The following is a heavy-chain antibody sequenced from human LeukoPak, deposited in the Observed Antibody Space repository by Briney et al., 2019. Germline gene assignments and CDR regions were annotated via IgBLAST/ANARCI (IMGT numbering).Heavy chain of an antibody. CDR3: ARIDTVVLPSTMFDY. V-gene: IGHV4-39*01. D-gene: IGHD2-2*01. J-gene: IGHJ4*02. CDR1: GGSISDSNYY. CDR2: IYYSGST. Sequence: SETLSLTCTVSGGSISDSNYYWGWIRQPPGRGLEWIGNIYYSGSTYYNPSLKSRVTISVDTSRNQFSLKLSSVTAADTALYYCARIDTVVLPSTMFDYWGQGTLVTVSS.